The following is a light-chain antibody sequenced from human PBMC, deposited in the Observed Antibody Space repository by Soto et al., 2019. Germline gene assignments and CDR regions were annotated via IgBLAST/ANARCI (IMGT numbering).Light chain of an antibody. V-gene: IGKV1-5*03. CDR2: RAS. CDR1: QSVNTW. J-gene: IGKJ1*01. CDR3: QQYSGDPWT. Sequence: DVQMTQSPSTLSASVGDRVTITGRASQSVNTWLAWFQQKPGKAPKVLIYRASNLETGVPSRFSGSGSGTEFILTISSLQPDDFATYYCQQYSGDPWTFGHGTKVEIK.